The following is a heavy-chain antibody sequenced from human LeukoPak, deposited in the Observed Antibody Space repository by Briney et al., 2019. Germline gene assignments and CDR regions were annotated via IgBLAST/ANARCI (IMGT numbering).Heavy chain of an antibody. CDR2: IYYSGFT. CDR1: GGSISSGDYY. J-gene: IGHJ4*02. V-gene: IGHV4-30-4*08. D-gene: IGHD1-26*01. CDR3: ATTPVGSTRFFDF. Sequence: SETLSLTCTVSGGSISSGDYYWSWIRQPPGKGLEWIGYIYYSGFTSYNPSLKSRVTVSVDRSENQFSLKLNFVTAADTAIYYCATTPVGSTRFFDFWGPGTLLSVSS.